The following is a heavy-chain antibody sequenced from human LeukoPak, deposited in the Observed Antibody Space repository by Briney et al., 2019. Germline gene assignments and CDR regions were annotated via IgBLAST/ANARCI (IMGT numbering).Heavy chain of an antibody. V-gene: IGHV3-48*03. CDR3: AGFGYGGKVDY. CDR2: ISISGSTI. CDR1: GFTFRSYE. D-gene: IGHD4-23*01. J-gene: IGHJ4*02. Sequence: PGGSLRLSCAASGFTFRSYEMNWVRQAPGKGLEWVSYISISGSTIYYADSVKGRFTISRDNAKNSLFLQMNSLRAEDTALYYCAGFGYGGKVDYWGQGTLVTVSS.